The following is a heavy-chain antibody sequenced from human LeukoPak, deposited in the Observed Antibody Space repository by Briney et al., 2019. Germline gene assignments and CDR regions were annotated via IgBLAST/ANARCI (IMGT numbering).Heavy chain of an antibody. J-gene: IGHJ4*02. Sequence: SVKVSCKASGGTFSSSALTWVRQVPGQGLEWMGSIIAVFGTANYAQKFQGRVTITTDESTTTAYMELGSLRSEDTAVYYCASLGAPRDYWGQGTLVTASS. D-gene: IGHD1-26*01. V-gene: IGHV1-69*05. CDR1: GGTFSSSA. CDR2: IIAVFGTA. CDR3: ASLGAPRDY.